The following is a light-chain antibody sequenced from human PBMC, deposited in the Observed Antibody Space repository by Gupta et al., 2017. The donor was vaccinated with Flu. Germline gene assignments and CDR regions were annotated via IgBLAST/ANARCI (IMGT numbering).Light chain of an antibody. V-gene: IGLV3-25*03. Sequence: SHELTQPPSLPVSPGQTATITCSGYTLSTQYTYWYQQKPGQAPVLVIFKDPERPSVIPGRFAGSYSGTTVTLTSSGVQAEDEADYYGESADNSGTYVVFGGGTRLTV. CDR3: ESADNSGTYVV. J-gene: IGLJ3*02. CDR1: TLSTQY. CDR2: KDP.